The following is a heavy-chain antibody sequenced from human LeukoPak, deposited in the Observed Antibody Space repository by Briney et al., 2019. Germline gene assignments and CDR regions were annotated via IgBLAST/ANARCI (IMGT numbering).Heavy chain of an antibody. CDR2: FSYDGSNK. CDR1: GFTFSSYA. CDR3: ARVQGDIVVVPAALDY. V-gene: IGHV3-30*01. D-gene: IGHD2-2*01. J-gene: IGHJ4*02. Sequence: GGSLRLPCAASGFTFSSYAMHWVRQAPGKGLDGGEVFSYDGSNKYYADSVKGRFTISRDNSKNTLYLQMNSLRAEDTAVYYCARVQGDIVVVPAALDYWGQGTLVTVSS.